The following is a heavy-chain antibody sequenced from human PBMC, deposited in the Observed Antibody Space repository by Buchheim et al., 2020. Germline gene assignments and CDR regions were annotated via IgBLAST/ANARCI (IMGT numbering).Heavy chain of an antibody. D-gene: IGHD3-22*01. CDR1: GFTFSSYS. Sequence: EVQLVESGGGLVQPGGSLRLSCAASGFTFSSYSMNWVRQAPGKGLEWVSYISSSSSTIYYADSVKGRFTISRDNAKNSLYLQMNTLRAEDTAAYYCARGQYYYDIDYWGQGTL. CDR3: ARGQYYYDIDY. V-gene: IGHV3-48*01. J-gene: IGHJ4*02. CDR2: ISSSSSTI.